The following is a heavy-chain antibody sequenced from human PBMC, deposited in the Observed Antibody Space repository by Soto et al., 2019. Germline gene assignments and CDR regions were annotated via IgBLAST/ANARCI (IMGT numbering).Heavy chain of an antibody. CDR1: GGAINNDAYS. D-gene: IGHD5-18*01. J-gene: IGHJ2*01. CDR3: ARGPVDTAMKDWYFDL. V-gene: IGHV4-31*03. CDR2: SYYSGST. Sequence: QVQLQESGPRLVKPSQTLSLTCTVSGGAINNDAYSWNCLRQHPGTRPDWIGPSYYSGSTYYNPSVKSRVSMSLDTSTNQFSLKLNSVTAADTAVYYCARGPVDTAMKDWYFDLWGRGSLVNVSS.